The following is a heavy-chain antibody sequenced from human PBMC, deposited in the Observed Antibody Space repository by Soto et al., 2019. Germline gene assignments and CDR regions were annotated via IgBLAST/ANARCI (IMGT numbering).Heavy chain of an antibody. D-gene: IGHD3-22*01. V-gene: IGHV4-39*01. J-gene: IGHJ4*02. Sequence: AFVTLCVTWSVVEGSSNDVRCYRVWIRQPPGKGLEWIGSIYYRGNTYYNPSLQSRVTISLDKSKSQFSLKLSSVTAADTAVYYCARHGGYYYDSSGSYAVNYWGQGTLVTVSS. CDR2: IYYRGNT. CDR1: EGSSNDVRCY. CDR3: ARHGGYYYDSSGSYAVNY.